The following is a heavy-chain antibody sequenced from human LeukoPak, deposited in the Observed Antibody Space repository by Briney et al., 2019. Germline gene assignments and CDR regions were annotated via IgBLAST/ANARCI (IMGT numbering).Heavy chain of an antibody. D-gene: IGHD5-12*01. CDR1: GFTFSRYV. J-gene: IGHJ4*02. CDR3: ARGNVIMAATIEDY. Sequence: PGGSLRLSCAASGFTFSRYVMHWVRQAPGKGLEWVSVISSEGSMKDYADSVKGRFTVSRDNSRNTLYLQMSSLRADGTGLYYCARGNVIMAATIEDYWGQGTLVTVSS. V-gene: IGHV3-30-3*01. CDR2: ISSEGSMK.